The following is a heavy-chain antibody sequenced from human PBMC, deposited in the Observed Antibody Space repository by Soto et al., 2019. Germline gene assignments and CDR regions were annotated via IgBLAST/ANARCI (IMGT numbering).Heavy chain of an antibody. D-gene: IGHD5-18*01. V-gene: IGHV4-30-4*01. CDR2: ISYSGTT. J-gene: IGHJ5*02. Sequence: SETLSLTCTVSGDSTSSNNNYWSWIRQPPGEGLEWIGFISYSGTTSYSPSLKSRVAISLDTSKNQFSLSLSSVTAADTAVYYCARGRGYSYGLDPWGQGTLVTVSS. CDR1: GDSTSSNNNY. CDR3: ARGRGYSYGLDP.